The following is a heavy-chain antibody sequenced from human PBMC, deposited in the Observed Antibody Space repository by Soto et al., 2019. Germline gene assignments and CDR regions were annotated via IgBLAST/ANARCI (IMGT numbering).Heavy chain of an antibody. Sequence: QVQLVQSGAEVKKPGASVKVSCKASGYTFTSYGISWVRQAPGQGLEWMGWISAYNGNTNYAQKLQGRVTMTTDTSXXPAYMELRSLRSDDTAVYYCARDIYDSSGYNWFDPWGQGTLVTVSS. J-gene: IGHJ5*02. D-gene: IGHD3-22*01. CDR3: ARDIYDSSGYNWFDP. V-gene: IGHV1-18*01. CDR1: GYTFTSYG. CDR2: ISAYNGNT.